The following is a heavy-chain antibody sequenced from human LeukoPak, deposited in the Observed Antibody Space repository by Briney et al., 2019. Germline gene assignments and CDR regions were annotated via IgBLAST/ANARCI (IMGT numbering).Heavy chain of an antibody. CDR1: GYTFTNNF. V-gene: IGHV1-2*02. CDR2: INPNSGGT. Sequence: ASVKVSCKASGYTFTNNFMHWVRQAPGQGLEWMGWINPNSGGTNYAQKFQGGVTMTRDTSISTAYMELSRLRSDDTAVYYCARDNYDFWSGSTAIDPWGQGTLVTVSS. D-gene: IGHD3-3*01. CDR3: ARDNYDFWSGSTAIDP. J-gene: IGHJ5*02.